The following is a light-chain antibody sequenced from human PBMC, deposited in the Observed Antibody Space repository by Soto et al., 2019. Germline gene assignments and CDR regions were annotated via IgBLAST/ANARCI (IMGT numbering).Light chain of an antibody. Sequence: QSALTQPASVSGSPGQSITISCTGTSSDVGTYNYVSWYQHHPGKAPKLMIYEVSNRPSGVSNRFSGSKSGNTASLTISGLQAEDDADYYCTSYTSSITFVFGTGTKLTVL. CDR1: SSDVGTYNY. CDR3: TSYTSSITFV. CDR2: EVS. J-gene: IGLJ1*01. V-gene: IGLV2-14*01.